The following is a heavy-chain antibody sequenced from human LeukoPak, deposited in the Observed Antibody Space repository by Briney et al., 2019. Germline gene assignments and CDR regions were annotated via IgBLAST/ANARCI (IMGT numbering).Heavy chain of an antibody. D-gene: IGHD4-17*01. CDR3: ATLNYGDLRGGGFEV. V-gene: IGHV1-24*01. CDR2: FDPENSET. CDR1: GYTLTDLS. J-gene: IGHJ3*01. Sequence: ASVKVSCKVSGYTLTDLSIHWVRQAPGKGLEWMGGFDPENSETIYAQMFQGRVTMTEDTSSDTAYMFLTNLRSEDTALYYCATLNYGDLRGGGFEVWGQGTMVSVSS.